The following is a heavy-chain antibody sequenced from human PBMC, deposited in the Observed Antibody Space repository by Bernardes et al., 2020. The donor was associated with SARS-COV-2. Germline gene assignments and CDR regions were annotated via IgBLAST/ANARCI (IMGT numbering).Heavy chain of an antibody. Sequence: SETLSLTCTVSGGSISSYYWSWIRQPAGKGLEWIGRIYTSGSTNYNPSLKSRVTISVDTSKNQFSLKLSSVTSADPAVYYCERLAQQLSPYYYGMDVWGKGTTVTVSS. V-gene: IGHV4-4*07. D-gene: IGHD6-13*01. CDR1: GGSISSYY. J-gene: IGHJ6*04. CDR3: ERLAQQLSPYYYGMDV. CDR2: IYTSGST.